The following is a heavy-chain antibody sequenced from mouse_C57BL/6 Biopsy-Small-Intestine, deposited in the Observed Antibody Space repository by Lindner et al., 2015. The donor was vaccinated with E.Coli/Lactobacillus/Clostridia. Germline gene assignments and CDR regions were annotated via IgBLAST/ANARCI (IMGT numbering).Heavy chain of an antibody. CDR2: IYPGDGDA. V-gene: IGHV1-80*01. Sequence: VQLQESGAELVKPGASVKISCKVSGYAFGSYWMNWVKQRPGKGLEWIGQIYPGDGDANYNGKFKGKATLTADKSSSTAYLQLSSLTSEDSAVYFCARGDYGSSYGGMDYWGQGTSVTVSS. CDR3: ARGDYGSSYGGMDY. D-gene: IGHD1-1*01. CDR1: GYAFGSYW. J-gene: IGHJ4*01.